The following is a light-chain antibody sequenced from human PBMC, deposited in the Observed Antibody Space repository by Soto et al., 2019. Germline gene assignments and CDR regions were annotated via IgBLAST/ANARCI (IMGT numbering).Light chain of an antibody. Sequence: EIVLTQSRGTLSLSPGERATLSCRASQSVSSSYLAWYQQKPGQAPRLLIYGASSRATDIPDRFSGSGSGTDFTLTISRLEPEDFAVYYCQQYGSSPLIAFGQGTRLEIK. J-gene: IGKJ5*01. CDR2: GAS. CDR3: QQYGSSPLIA. V-gene: IGKV3-20*01. CDR1: QSVSSSY.